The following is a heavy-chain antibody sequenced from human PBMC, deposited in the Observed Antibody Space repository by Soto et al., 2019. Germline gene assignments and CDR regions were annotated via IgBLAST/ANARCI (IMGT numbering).Heavy chain of an antibody. V-gene: IGHV1-2*02. J-gene: IGHJ4*02. CDR2: MNPNSGGT. D-gene: IGHD4-17*01. Sequence: QVRLVQSGAEVKKPGASVRVSCEASGYTFIDYYIHWVRQAPGQGLEWLGWMNPNSGGTTYAQSFQGRVTMARDASINIASLDLCRLRSDDTAVYYCARGTSTVTIVFWGQGTLVTVSS. CDR1: GYTFIDYY. CDR3: ARGTSTVTIVF.